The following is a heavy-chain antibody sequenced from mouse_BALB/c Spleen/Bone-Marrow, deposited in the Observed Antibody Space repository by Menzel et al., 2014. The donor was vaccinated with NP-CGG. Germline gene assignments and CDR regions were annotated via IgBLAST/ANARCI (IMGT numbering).Heavy chain of an antibody. CDR3: TIYRFDEDAMDY. CDR1: GYSFTSYW. D-gene: IGHD2-14*01. J-gene: IGHJ4*01. CDR2: IYPGNSDI. V-gene: IGHV1-5*01. Sequence: VQLQQSGTVVARPGASVKMSCKASGYSFTSYWMHWVKQRPGQGLEWIGAIYPGNSDISYNQKFKGKAKLTAVTSASTAYMELSSLTNEDSAVYYCTIYRFDEDAMDYWGQGTSVTVSS.